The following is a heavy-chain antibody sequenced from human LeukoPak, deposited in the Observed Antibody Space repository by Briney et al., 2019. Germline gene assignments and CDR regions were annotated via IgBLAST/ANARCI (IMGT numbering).Heavy chain of an antibody. CDR3: ARSTEWFADY. D-gene: IGHD3-3*01. CDR1: GFNFNVYS. J-gene: IGHJ4*02. V-gene: IGHV3-48*01. Sequence: GGSLRLSCAASGFNFNVYSMNWVRQALGKGLEWISYITSDSNTIYYADSVRGRFTISRDNAKKSVYLELSNLRVDDTAMYYCARSTEWFADYWGQGTLVTVSS. CDR2: ITSDSNTI.